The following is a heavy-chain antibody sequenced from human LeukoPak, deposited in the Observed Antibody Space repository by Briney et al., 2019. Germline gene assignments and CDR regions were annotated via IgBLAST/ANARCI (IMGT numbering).Heavy chain of an antibody. J-gene: IGHJ4*02. CDR3: AKDMGLGSYSGGFDY. V-gene: IGHV3-7*01. CDR1: GFTFGNHW. Sequence: GGSLRVSCVGSGFTFGNHWISWVRQAPGKGLEWVANINQDGSENFYADSLRGRFTISRDNAMKSLFLQIDSLRAEDTAVYYCAKDMGLGSYSGGFDYWGQGTLVTVSS. D-gene: IGHD1-26*01. CDR2: INQDGSEN.